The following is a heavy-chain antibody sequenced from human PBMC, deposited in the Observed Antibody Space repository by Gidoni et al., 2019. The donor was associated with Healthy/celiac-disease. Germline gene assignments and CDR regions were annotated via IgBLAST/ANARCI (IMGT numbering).Heavy chain of an antibody. CDR2: IGTAGDT. Sequence: EVQLVESGGGLVQPGGSLRLSCAAAGFTSSSYDMHWVRQATGKGLEWVSAIGTAGDTYYPGSVKGRFTISRENAKNSLYLQMNSLRAGDTAVYYCARAHIHYSYPYYYGMDVWGQGTTVTVSS. J-gene: IGHJ6*02. D-gene: IGHD5-18*01. CDR1: GFTSSSYD. V-gene: IGHV3-13*01. CDR3: ARAHIHYSYPYYYGMDV.